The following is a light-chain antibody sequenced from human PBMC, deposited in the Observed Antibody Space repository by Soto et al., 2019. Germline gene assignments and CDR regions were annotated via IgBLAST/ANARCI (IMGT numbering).Light chain of an antibody. CDR3: QQYNNWPPIT. V-gene: IGKV3-15*01. CDR2: GAS. CDR1: QSVSSN. Sequence: EIVMTQSPATLSVSPGERATLSCRASQSVSSNLAWYQQKPGQAPRLLIHGASTRASGLPARFSGSGSGTEFTLTISSLQSEDFAVYYCQQYNNWPPITFGQGTRLEIK. J-gene: IGKJ5*01.